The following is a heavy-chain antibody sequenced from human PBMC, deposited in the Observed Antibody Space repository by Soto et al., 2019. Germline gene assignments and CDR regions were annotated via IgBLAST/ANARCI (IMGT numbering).Heavy chain of an antibody. CDR2: ILFDGRNE. Sequence: VQLEESGGGVVQPGRSLRLSCAASGFIFINYAMPWVRQAPGKGLAWVVLILFDGRNEYYADSVKGRFIISRDNSKNTLYIQRNSLRPEDTAVYYCAKDKAPNNDILTGDESGLDYWGQGTLFTVSS. D-gene: IGHD3-9*01. CDR1: GFIFINYA. J-gene: IGHJ4*02. CDR3: AKDKAPNNDILTGDESGLDY. V-gene: IGHV3-30*18.